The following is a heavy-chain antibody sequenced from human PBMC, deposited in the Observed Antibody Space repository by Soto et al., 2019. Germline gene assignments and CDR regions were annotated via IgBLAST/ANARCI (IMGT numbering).Heavy chain of an antibody. CDR3: ERLYYGDSYYYYYMDV. J-gene: IGHJ6*03. V-gene: IGHV4-59*08. Sequence: SETLSLTCTVSGGSISSYYCSWIRQPPGKGLEWIGYIYYSGSTNYNPSLKSRVTISVDTSKNQFSLKLSSVTAADTAVYYCERLYYGDSYYYYYMDVWGKGTTVTVSS. CDR1: GGSISSYY. CDR2: IYYSGST. D-gene: IGHD4-17*01.